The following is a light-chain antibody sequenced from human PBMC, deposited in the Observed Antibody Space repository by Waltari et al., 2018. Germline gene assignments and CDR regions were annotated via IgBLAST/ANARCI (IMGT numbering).Light chain of an antibody. CDR1: ALSNGY. J-gene: IGLJ2*01. Sequence: SSELTQPPSVSVSPGQTARITCSGDALSNGYAYWYQQKPGQAPVLIIYKDTERPSGTPERLSGSSSGTTVTLTISGVQAEDEADYFCQAADSSGTSVIFGGGTKLTVL. CDR2: KDT. V-gene: IGLV3-25*03. CDR3: QAADSSGTSVI.